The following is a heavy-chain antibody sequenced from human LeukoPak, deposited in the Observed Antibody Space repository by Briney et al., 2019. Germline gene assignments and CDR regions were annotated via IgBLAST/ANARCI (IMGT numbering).Heavy chain of an antibody. CDR2: ISVSVGGT. J-gene: IGHJ1*01. V-gene: IGHV3-23*01. CDR3: AKPPHIDYYGSGSYPPFGH. CDR1: GFTFSSDA. D-gene: IGHD3-10*01. Sequence: GGSLRLSCAASGFTFSSDAMSWGREAPGKGLEWGSAISVSVGGTYYADSVRGRVTISRDNSKNTRCLRMNSLRAEETAVYYCAKPPHIDYYGSGSYPPFGHWGQGPLVTVSS.